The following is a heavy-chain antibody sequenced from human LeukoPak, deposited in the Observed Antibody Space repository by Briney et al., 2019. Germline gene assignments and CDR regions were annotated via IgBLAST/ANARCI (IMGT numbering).Heavy chain of an antibody. CDR2: IIPIFGTA. CDR1: GGTFSSYA. V-gene: IGHV1-69*06. J-gene: IGHJ3*02. D-gene: IGHD3-22*01. Sequence: EASVKVSCKASGGTFSSYAISWVRQAPGQGLEWMGGIIPIFGTANYAQKFQGRVTITADKSTSTAYMELSSLRSEDTAVYYCARVAYYYDSSGPPSIWGQGTMVTVSS. CDR3: ARVAYYYDSSGPPSI.